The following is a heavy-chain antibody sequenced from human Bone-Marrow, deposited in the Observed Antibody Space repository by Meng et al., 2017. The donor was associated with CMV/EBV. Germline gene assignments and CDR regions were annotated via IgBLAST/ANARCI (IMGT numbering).Heavy chain of an antibody. CDR1: GFTFGSFA. V-gene: IGHV3-30*04. Sequence: GGSLRLSCAASGFTFGSFAMHWVRQAPGKGLEWVAVISYDVTNKYFANSVKGRFTISRDNSNSTLYLQMNSLSAEDTAVYYCARDHSRYYYDSSGYYPGAFDIWGQGTRVTV. J-gene: IGHJ3*02. D-gene: IGHD3-22*01. CDR2: ISYDVTNK. CDR3: ARDHSRYYYDSSGYYPGAFDI.